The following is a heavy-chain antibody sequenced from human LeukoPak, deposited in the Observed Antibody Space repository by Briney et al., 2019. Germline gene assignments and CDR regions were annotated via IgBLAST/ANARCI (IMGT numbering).Heavy chain of an antibody. D-gene: IGHD2-2*01. V-gene: IGHV3-30*04. Sequence: GGSLRLSCAASGFTFSSYAMHWVRQAPGKGLEWVAVISYDGSNKYYADSVKGRFTISRDNSKNTLSLQMNSLRAEDTAVYYCARDRLRYCSSTSCPLGYWGQGTLVTVSS. CDR1: GFTFSSYA. CDR3: ARDRLRYCSSTSCPLGY. CDR2: ISYDGSNK. J-gene: IGHJ4*02.